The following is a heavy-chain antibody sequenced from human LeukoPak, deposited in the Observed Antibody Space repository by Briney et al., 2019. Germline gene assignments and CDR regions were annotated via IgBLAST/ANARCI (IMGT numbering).Heavy chain of an antibody. CDR2: IWYDGSNK. D-gene: IGHD3-22*01. J-gene: IGHJ4*02. CDR3: ATLDPRSSGYYYPFDY. CDR1: GFTFSTYA. Sequence: GGSLRLSCAASGFTFSTYAMHWVRQAPGKGLEWVAAIWYDGSNKYYADSVKGRFTISRDNSKNTLYLQMNSLRAEDTAVYYCATLDPRSSGYYYPFDYWGQGTLVTVSS. V-gene: IGHV3-33*01.